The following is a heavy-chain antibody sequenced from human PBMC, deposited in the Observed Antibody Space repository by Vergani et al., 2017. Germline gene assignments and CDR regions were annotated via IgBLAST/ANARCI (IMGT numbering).Heavy chain of an antibody. CDR2: ISGYNGNT. Sequence: VQLVQSGAEVKKPGASVNVSCKVSGYTFTSYCISWVRQAPGQGLEWMGWISGYNGNTNDVQQFQDIVTMTTDTSTSTAYMELRSLRSDDTALYYCARDSWRRLNLGWYFDLWGRGTLVTVSS. V-gene: IGHV1-18*01. J-gene: IGHJ2*01. D-gene: IGHD3-16*01. CDR1: GYTFTSYC. CDR3: ARDSWRRLNLGWYFDL.